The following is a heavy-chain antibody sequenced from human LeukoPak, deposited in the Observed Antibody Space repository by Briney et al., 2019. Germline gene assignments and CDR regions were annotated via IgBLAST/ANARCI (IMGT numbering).Heavy chain of an antibody. J-gene: IGHJ4*02. D-gene: IGHD1-26*01. CDR1: GYTFTSYA. Sequence: ASVKVSCKASGYTFTSYAMNWVRQAPGQGLEWMGWINTNTGNPTYAQGFTGRFVFSLDTSVSTAYLQISSLKAEDTAVYYCASLRERSYYARGFDYWGQGTLVTVSS. CDR3: ASLRERSYYARGFDY. V-gene: IGHV7-4-1*02. CDR2: INTNTGNP.